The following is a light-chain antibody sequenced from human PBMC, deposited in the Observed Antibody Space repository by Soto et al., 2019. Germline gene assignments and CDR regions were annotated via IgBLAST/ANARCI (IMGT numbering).Light chain of an antibody. J-gene: IGKJ1*01. Sequence: DIQMTQSPSTLSASVGDRVTITCRASQGISNYLVWYQQKPGKAPKLLIYDASTLQSGVPSRFSGSGSGTEFTLTISSLQPDDFATYYCQHYNSYSEAFGQGTKVDIK. V-gene: IGKV1-5*01. CDR1: QGISNY. CDR2: DAS. CDR3: QHYNSYSEA.